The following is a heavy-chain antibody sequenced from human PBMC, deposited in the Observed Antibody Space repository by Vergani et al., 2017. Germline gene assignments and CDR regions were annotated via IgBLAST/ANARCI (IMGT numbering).Heavy chain of an antibody. Sequence: QLQLQESGPGLVKPSETLSLTCTVSGGSITYGAFYWGWIRQSPGKGLEWIWSIYYSENKFYNPSLESRVTLSIDTTKNQFSLKLKSVTAADTAVYYCARCFRDEGMIYGGTVENWFDPWGQGTLVTVSS. V-gene: IGHV4-39*01. CDR1: GGSITYGAFY. CDR3: ARCFRDEGMIYGGTVENWFDP. CDR2: IYYSENK. J-gene: IGHJ5*02. D-gene: IGHD3-22*01.